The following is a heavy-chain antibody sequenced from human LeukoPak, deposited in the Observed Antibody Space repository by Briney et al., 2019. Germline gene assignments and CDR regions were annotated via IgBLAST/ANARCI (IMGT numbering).Heavy chain of an antibody. CDR3: AKDYDILTGYFPNWFDP. J-gene: IGHJ5*02. Sequence: PGGSLRLSCATSGFTFSGYWMSWVRQAPGKGLEWVANIKQDGSEKYYVDSVKGRFTISRDNAKNSLYLQMNSLRAEDTAVYYCAKDYDILTGYFPNWFDPWGQGALVTVSS. V-gene: IGHV3-7*03. D-gene: IGHD3-9*01. CDR1: GFTFSGYW. CDR2: IKQDGSEK.